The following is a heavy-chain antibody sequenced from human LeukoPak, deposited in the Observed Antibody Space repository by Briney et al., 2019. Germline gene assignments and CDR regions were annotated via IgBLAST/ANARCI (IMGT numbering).Heavy chain of an antibody. D-gene: IGHD5-24*01. CDR3: TRDGGEGYNWVDY. V-gene: IGHV4-4*07. CDR2: IYTSGST. J-gene: IGHJ4*02. Sequence: SETLSLTCTVSGGSISNYYWSWIRQPAGKGLEWIGRIYTSGSTNYNPSLKSRVTMSIDTSKKQFSPKLTSVTAADTAVYYCTRDGGEGYNWVDYWGQGTLVTVSA. CDR1: GGSISNYY.